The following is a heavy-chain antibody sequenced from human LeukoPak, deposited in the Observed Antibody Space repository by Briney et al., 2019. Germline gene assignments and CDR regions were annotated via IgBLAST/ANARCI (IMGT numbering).Heavy chain of an antibody. J-gene: IGHJ4*02. V-gene: IGHV4-59*12. CDR2: VYYSGST. Sequence: PSETLSLTCSVSGGSISGYYWSWIRQPPGERLEWIGYVYYSGSTDYNPSLRSRVTMSVDTSKNQFSLKLSSMTAADTAVYYCARVVVGGYFDYWGQGTLVTVSS. CDR1: GGSISGYY. D-gene: IGHD2-15*01. CDR3: ARVVVGGYFDY.